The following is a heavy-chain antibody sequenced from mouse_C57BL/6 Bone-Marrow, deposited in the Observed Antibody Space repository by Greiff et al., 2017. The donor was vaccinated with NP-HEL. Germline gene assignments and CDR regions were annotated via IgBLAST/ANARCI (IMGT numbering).Heavy chain of an antibody. CDR1: GYSFTSYY. D-gene: IGHD2-5*01. J-gene: IGHJ3*01. V-gene: IGHV1-66*01. CDR3: ARHYSKAWFAY. Sequence: VHLVESGPELVKPGASVKISCKASGYSFTSYYIHWVKQRPGQGLEWIGWIYPGSGNTKYNEKFKGKATLTAATSSSTAYMQLSSLTSEDSAVYYCARHYSKAWFAYWGQGTLVTVSA. CDR2: IYPGSGNT.